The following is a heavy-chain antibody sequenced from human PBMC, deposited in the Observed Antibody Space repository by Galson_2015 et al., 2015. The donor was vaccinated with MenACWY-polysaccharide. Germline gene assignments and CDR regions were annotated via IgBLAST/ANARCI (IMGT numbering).Heavy chain of an antibody. CDR2: ISSDGSST. CDR3: ARVQGGLSNDWRHPYYFDY. J-gene: IGHJ4*02. V-gene: IGHV3-74*01. CDR1: GFTSSSYW. D-gene: IGHD3-16*01. Sequence: SLRLSCAASGFTSSSYWMHWVRQVPGTGLVWVSRISSDGSSTSYADSVKGRFTISRDNAKNTLHLQMNSLRVEDTAVYYCARVQGGLSNDWRHPYYFDYSGQGTLVTVSS.